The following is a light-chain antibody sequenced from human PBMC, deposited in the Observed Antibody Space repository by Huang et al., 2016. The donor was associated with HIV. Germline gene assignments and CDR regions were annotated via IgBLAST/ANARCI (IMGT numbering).Light chain of an antibody. Sequence: DIQMTQSPSSLAASVGDRVTITCQASQDISNYLNWYQQKPGKAPKLLIYDASKLERGVPSRFSGGGSGTDFTFTISSLQPEDIATYYCQQYDNLITFGQGTRLEIK. V-gene: IGKV1-33*01. CDR1: QDISNY. CDR2: DAS. CDR3: QQYDNLIT. J-gene: IGKJ5*01.